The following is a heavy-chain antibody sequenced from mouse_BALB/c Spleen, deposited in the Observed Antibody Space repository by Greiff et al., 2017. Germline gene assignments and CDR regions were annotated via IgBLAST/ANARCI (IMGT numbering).Heavy chain of an antibody. D-gene: IGHD5-1-1*01. J-gene: IGHJ2*01. Sequence: QVQLQQPGAELVRPGASVKLSCKASGYTFTSYWINWVKQRPGQGLEWIGNIYPSDSYTNYNQKFKDKATLTVDKSSSTAYMQLSSPTSEDSAVYYCTRAPIYTYYCDYWGQGTTLTVSS. V-gene: IGHV1-69*02. CDR3: TRAPIYTYYCDY. CDR2: IYPSDSYT. CDR1: GYTFTSYW.